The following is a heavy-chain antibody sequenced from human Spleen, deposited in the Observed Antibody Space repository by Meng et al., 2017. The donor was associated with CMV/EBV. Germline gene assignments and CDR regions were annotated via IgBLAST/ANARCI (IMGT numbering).Heavy chain of an antibody. V-gene: IGHV3-48*03. D-gene: IGHD2-2*02. CDR3: ARGDEYTTSQMDY. Sequence: GESLKISCAASGFNFSSYEMNWVRQAPGEGLEWVSYISNSGSTRYYADSVKGRFAISRDNAEGSLHLQMNGLRAEDTAVYYCARGDEYTTSQMDYWGQGTLVTVSS. J-gene: IGHJ4*02. CDR1: GFNFSSYE. CDR2: ISNSGSTR.